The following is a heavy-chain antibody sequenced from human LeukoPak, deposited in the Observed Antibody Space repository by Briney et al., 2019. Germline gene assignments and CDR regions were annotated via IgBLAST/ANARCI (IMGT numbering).Heavy chain of an antibody. V-gene: IGHV1-18*01. CDR1: GYTFSNYD. Sequence: ASVKVSCKTSGYTFSNYDIYWVRQAPGQGLECMGWISAYNGDTRYAQILQGRFTVTTDTSTSTAYMELRSLTYDDTAVYYCARALGSGGSGSYYNDYWGQGTLVTVSS. CDR2: ISAYNGDT. D-gene: IGHD3-10*01. J-gene: IGHJ4*02. CDR3: ARALGSGGSGSYYNDY.